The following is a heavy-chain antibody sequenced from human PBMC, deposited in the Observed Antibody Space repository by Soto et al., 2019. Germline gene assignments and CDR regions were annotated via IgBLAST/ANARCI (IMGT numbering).Heavy chain of an antibody. V-gene: IGHV3-72*01. Sequence: GGSLRLSCAASGFTFSDHYMDWVRQAPGKGLEWVGRTRNKANSYTTEYAASVKGRFTISRDDSKNSVYLQMNSLKTEDTAVYYCVSANTGTPGYWGQGTLVTVSS. CDR1: GFTFSDHY. D-gene: IGHD1-7*01. CDR2: TRNKANSYTT. CDR3: VSANTGTPGY. J-gene: IGHJ4*02.